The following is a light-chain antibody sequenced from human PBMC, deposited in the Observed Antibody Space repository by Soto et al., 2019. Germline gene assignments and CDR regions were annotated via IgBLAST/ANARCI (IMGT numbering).Light chain of an antibody. J-gene: IGLJ1*01. V-gene: IGLV2-23*01. CDR1: SSDVGSSNL. Sequence: QSLLTQPASVSGSPGQSITISCTGTSSDVGSSNLASWYQQHPGKTPKLIIYEGSRRPSGVSGRFSGSMSGNAASLTISGLQAEDEADYYCCSFARSSTSYVFGTGTKVNVL. CDR2: EGS. CDR3: CSFARSSTSYV.